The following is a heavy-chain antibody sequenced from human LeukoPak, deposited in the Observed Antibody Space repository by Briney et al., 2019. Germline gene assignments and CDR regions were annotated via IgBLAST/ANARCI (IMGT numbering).Heavy chain of an antibody. J-gene: IGHJ3*02. Sequence: PGGSLRLSCAASGFTFSSYWMSWVRQAPGKGLQWVASIKQDGSEKLYLDSVRGRFTISSDNAENSLYLQMNSLRDEDTAVYYCARLVGMVTTYDIWGQGTMVTVSS. CDR3: ARLVGMVTTYDI. CDR1: GFTFSSYW. D-gene: IGHD5-24*01. CDR2: IKQDGSEK. V-gene: IGHV3-7*04.